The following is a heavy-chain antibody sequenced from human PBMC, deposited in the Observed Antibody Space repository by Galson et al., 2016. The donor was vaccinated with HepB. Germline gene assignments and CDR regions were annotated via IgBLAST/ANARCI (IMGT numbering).Heavy chain of an antibody. CDR3: ARLGSRGGYTYWYFDL. V-gene: IGHV5-51*01. CDR1: GYSFTSYW. J-gene: IGHJ2*01. CDR2: IYPGDSDT. D-gene: IGHD3-16*01. Sequence: QSGAEVKKPGESLRISCKGSGYSFTSYWITWVRQMPGKGLEWMGIIYPGDSDTRYSPSFQGHVSIPADQSLNTAYLQWSSLKASDTAMYYCARLGSRGGYTYWYFDLWGRGTLVTVSS.